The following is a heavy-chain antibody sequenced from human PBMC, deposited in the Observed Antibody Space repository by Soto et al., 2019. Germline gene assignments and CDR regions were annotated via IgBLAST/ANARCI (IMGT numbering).Heavy chain of an antibody. CDR2: IYYSGST. CDR3: ARDTLPHTGFDP. J-gene: IGHJ5*02. D-gene: IGHD1-1*01. V-gene: IGHV4-59*01. CDR1: GGSISSYY. Sequence: SETLSLTCTVSGGSISSYYWSWIRQPPGRGLEWIGYIYYSGSTNYNPSLKSRVTISVDTSKNQFSLKLSSVTAADTAVYYCARDTLPHTGFDPWGQGTLVTVSS.